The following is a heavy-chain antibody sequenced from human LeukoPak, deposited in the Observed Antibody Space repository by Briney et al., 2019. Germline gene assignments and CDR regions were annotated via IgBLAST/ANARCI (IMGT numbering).Heavy chain of an antibody. CDR2: ISWNSDNI. CDR3: ARYGGFDWSYYYYGMDV. J-gene: IGHJ6*02. Sequence: GRSLRLSCAASRFNFDDYAMHRVRQAPGKGLEWVSGISWNSDNIGYADSVKGRFTISRDNAKNSLYLQMNSLRAEDTALYYCARYGGFDWSYYYYGMDVWGQGTTVTVSS. CDR1: RFNFDDYA. D-gene: IGHD3-9*01. V-gene: IGHV3-9*01.